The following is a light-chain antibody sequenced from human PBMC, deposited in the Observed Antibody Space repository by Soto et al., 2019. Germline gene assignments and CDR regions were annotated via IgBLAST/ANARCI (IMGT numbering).Light chain of an antibody. V-gene: IGKV3-11*01. CDR1: QSVNSY. CDR3: QQRSNWPRT. J-gene: IGKJ4*01. CDR2: DAS. Sequence: EIVLAQSPATLSLSPGERATLSCRASQSVNSYLAWYQQKPGQAPMLLIYDASNRATGIPARFSVSGSGKDFTLTISSLEPEEFAVYYCQQRSNWPRTFGGGTKVAIK.